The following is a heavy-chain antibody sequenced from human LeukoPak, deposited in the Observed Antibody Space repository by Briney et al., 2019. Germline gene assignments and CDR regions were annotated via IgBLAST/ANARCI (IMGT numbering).Heavy chain of an antibody. CDR2: MNPNSGNT. D-gene: IGHD5-12*01. CDR1: GYTFTSYD. CDR3: ARHGIVATIGYYYYYMDV. Sequence: ASVKVSCKASGYTFTSYDINWVRQATGQGLEWMGWMNPNSGNTGYAQKFQGRVTMTRDTSISTAYMELSRLRSDDTAVYYCARHGIVATIGYYYYYMDVWGKGTTVTISS. J-gene: IGHJ6*03. V-gene: IGHV1-8*01.